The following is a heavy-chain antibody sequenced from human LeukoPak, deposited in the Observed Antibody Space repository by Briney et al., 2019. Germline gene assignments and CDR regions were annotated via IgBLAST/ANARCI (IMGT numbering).Heavy chain of an antibody. Sequence: PSETLSLTCTVSGGSISSSSYYWGWIRQPPGKGLEWIGSIYYSGSTYYNPSLKSRVTISVDTSKNQFSLKLSSVTAADTAMYYCRGYREITMIVVGGYYFDYWGQGTLVTVSS. CDR3: RGYREITMIVVGGYYFDY. CDR1: GGSISSSSYY. J-gene: IGHJ4*02. D-gene: IGHD3-22*01. CDR2: IYYSGST. V-gene: IGHV4-39*01.